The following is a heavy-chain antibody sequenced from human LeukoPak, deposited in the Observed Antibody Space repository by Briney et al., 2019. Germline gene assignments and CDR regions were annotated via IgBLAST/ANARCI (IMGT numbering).Heavy chain of an antibody. D-gene: IGHD3-3*01. Sequence: GGSLRLSCAASGFTFSSYSMNWVRQAPGKGLEWVSSISSSSSYIYYADSVKGRFTISRDNARNSLYLQMNSLRAEDMAVYYCARSIGLYDFLYYYYYMDVWGKGTTVTISS. CDR3: ARSIGLYDFLYYYYYMDV. CDR1: GFTFSSYS. CDR2: ISSSSSYI. V-gene: IGHV3-21*01. J-gene: IGHJ6*03.